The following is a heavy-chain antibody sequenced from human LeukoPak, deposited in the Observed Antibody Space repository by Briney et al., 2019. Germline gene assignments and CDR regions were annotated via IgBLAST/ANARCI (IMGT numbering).Heavy chain of an antibody. CDR1: GFTFRSYA. Sequence: GESLKISCAASGFTFRSYAMNWVRQAPGKGLEWVSVISDTGGSTYYAASVKGRFTISRDNSKNTLYLQMNSLRAEGTAVYYCAKTYYSDSFDYWGQGTLVTVSS. V-gene: IGHV3-23*01. CDR2: ISDTGGST. D-gene: IGHD3-22*01. CDR3: AKTYYSDSFDY. J-gene: IGHJ4*02.